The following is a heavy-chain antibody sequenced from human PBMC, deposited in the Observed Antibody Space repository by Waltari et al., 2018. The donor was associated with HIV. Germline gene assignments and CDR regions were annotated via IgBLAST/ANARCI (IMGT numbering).Heavy chain of an antibody. J-gene: IGHJ4*02. CDR3: ARANPGFDY. CDR1: GGSISSSSYY. Sequence: QLQLQESGPGLVKPSETLSLTCTVSGGSISSSSYYWGWIRQPPGKGLEWIGSIEYSGSTSYNPSLKSRFTISVDTSKYQFSLKLSSVTAADTAVYYCARANPGFDYWGQGTLVTVSS. V-gene: IGHV4-39*01. CDR2: IEYSGST.